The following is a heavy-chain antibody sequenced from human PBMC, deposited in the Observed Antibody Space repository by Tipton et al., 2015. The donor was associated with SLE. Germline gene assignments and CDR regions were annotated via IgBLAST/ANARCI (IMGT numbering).Heavy chain of an antibody. CDR2: IRYDGSNK. CDR1: GFTFSSYG. Sequence: SLRLSCAASGFTFSSYGMHWVRQAPGKGLEWVAFIRYDGSNKYYADSVKGRFTISRDNSKNTLYLQMNSLRAEDTAVYYCAREGLTYYYDSSGQGFQHWGQGTLVTVSS. CDR3: AREGLTYYYDSSGQGFQH. V-gene: IGHV3-30*02. J-gene: IGHJ1*01. D-gene: IGHD3-22*01.